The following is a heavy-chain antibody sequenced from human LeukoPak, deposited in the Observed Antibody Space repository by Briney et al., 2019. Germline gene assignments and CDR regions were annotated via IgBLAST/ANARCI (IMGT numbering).Heavy chain of an antibody. CDR1: GGSFSGYY. CDR2: INHSGST. Sequence: SETLSLTCAVYGGSFSGYYWSWIRQPPGKGLEWIGEINHSGSTNYNPSLESRVTISVDTSKNQFSLKLSSVTAADTAVYYCARGPYYYGSGTFYYYYGMDVWGKGTTVTVSS. D-gene: IGHD3-10*01. V-gene: IGHV4-34*01. J-gene: IGHJ6*04. CDR3: ARGPYYYGSGTFYYYYGMDV.